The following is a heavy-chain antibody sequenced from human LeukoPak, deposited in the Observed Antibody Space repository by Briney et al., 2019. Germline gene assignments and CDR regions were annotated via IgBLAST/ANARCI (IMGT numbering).Heavy chain of an antibody. CDR3: AREEADSGTYYVDY. CDR2: ISASNGHT. CDR1: GYTFITYG. J-gene: IGHJ4*02. V-gene: IGHV1-18*01. D-gene: IGHD1-26*01. Sequence: ASVTVSCKASGYTFITYGISWVRQAPGQGLEWMGWISASNGHTNYAQNFQGRVTMTTDTSTNTAYMELRSLRSDDTAIYYCAREEADSGTYYVDYWGQGTLVTVSS.